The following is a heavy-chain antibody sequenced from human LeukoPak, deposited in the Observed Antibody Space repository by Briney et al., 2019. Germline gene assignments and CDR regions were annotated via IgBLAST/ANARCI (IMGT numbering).Heavy chain of an antibody. J-gene: IGHJ4*02. CDR3: ADRAYYYDTSDYYLDY. D-gene: IGHD3-22*01. V-gene: IGHV4-31*03. CDR2: IHYSGST. CDR1: GGSISSGAYY. Sequence: SETLSLTCTVSGGSISSGAYYWSWIRQHPGKGLEWIGYIHYSGSTYYNPSLKSRITISVDTSKNQFSLKLSSVTAADTAVYYCADRAYYYDTSDYYLDYWGQGTLVTVSS.